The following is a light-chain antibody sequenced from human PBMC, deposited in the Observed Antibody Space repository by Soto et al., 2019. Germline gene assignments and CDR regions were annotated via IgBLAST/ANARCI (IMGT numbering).Light chain of an antibody. CDR1: QSVISY. V-gene: IGKV3-11*01. J-gene: IGKJ5*01. CDR2: DAS. CDR3: QQRSNWLIT. Sequence: EMVLTQSQDTLSWSPGKRATLSCRSSQSVISYLAWYQQKPCQAPRLLIYDASNRATGIPARFSGSVSGTDCTLTISSLEPEDFAVYYCQQRSNWLITCGQGTRLEIK.